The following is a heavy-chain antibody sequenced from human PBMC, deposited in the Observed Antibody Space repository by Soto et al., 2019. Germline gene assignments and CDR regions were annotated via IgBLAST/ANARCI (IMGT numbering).Heavy chain of an antibody. J-gene: IGHJ3*02. Sequence: GGSLRLSCAASGFTFSSYAMHWVRQAPGKGLEWVAVISYDGSNKYYADSVKGRFTISRDNSKNTLYLQMNSLRAEDTAVYYCANLGVTRGHDAFDIWGQGTMVTVSS. CDR1: GFTFSSYA. CDR2: ISYDGSNK. CDR3: ANLGVTRGHDAFDI. V-gene: IGHV3-30-3*01. D-gene: IGHD1-26*01.